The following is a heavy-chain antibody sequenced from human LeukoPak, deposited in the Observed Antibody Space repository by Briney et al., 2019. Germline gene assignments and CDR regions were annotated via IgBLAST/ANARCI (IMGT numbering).Heavy chain of an antibody. CDR2: ISYDGSNK. Sequence: GGSLRLSGAASGFTFSSHAMNWVRQALGKGLEWVSAISYDGSNKDYADSVKGRSTISRDNSKNTLYLQMNSLRPEDTAVYYCARGLGSGWAYYFDYWGQGTLVTVSS. CDR3: ARGLGSGWAYYFDY. D-gene: IGHD6-19*01. V-gene: IGHV3-30-3*01. J-gene: IGHJ4*02. CDR1: GFTFSSHA.